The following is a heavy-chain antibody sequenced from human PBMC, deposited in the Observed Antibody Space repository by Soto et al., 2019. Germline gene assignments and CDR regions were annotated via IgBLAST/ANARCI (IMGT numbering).Heavy chain of an antibody. J-gene: IGHJ4*02. CDR2: ISARNGNT. CDR1: GYDFTTYG. Sequence: QVHLVQSGAEVKKPGASVKVSCKGSGYDFTTYGITWVRQAPGQGLEWIAWISARNGNTDYAQKLQGRVTVTRDTSMSTAYTELRRLRSHDTALYYSPRRRYADYWGQGALVTVS. D-gene: IGHD1-1*01. CDR3: PRRRYADY. V-gene: IGHV1-18*01.